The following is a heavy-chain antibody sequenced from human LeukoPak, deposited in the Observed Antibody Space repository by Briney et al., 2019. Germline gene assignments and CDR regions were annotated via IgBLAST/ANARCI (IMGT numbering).Heavy chain of an antibody. V-gene: IGHV4-61*02. J-gene: IGHJ4*02. CDR1: GGSISSGSYY. CDR2: IYTSGST. CDR3: ARGVVIAPQTFDY. Sequence: SETLSLTCTVSGGSISSGSYYWSWIRQPAGKGLEWIGRIYTSGSTNYNPSLKSRVTISVDTSKNQFSLRLSSVTAADTAVYYCARGVVIAPQTFDYWGQGTLVTVSS. D-gene: IGHD2-21*01.